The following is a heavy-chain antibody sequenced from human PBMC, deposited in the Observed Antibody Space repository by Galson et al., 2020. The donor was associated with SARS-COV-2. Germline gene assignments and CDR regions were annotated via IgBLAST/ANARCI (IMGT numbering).Heavy chain of an antibody. J-gene: IGHJ4*02. D-gene: IGHD2-8*01. Sequence: TGGSLRLPCVASGFTFRNHAMSWVRQAPGKGLEWASATGGGTYYADSVTGRFTISRDNSKNTLFLQMNSLRAEDTAVYYCARQPGYCTTGVCYNFDSWGQGTLVTVSS. V-gene: IGHV3-23*01. CDR1: GFTFRNHA. CDR2: TGGGT. CDR3: ARQPGYCTTGVCYNFDS.